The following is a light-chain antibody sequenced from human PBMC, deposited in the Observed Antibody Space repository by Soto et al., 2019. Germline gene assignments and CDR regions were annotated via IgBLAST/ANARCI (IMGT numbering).Light chain of an antibody. V-gene: IGLV2-23*02. CDR1: SRDVGRSNR. CDR2: DVN. Sequence: QSVLTQPASVSGSPGQSITISCTGTSRDVGRSNRISWYQQHPGKAPKLILHDVNSRPSGISSRFSGSTSGNTASLTISGLQAEDEADYYCSSYAGGRTYVFGSGTKVTVL. J-gene: IGLJ1*01. CDR3: SSYAGGRTYV.